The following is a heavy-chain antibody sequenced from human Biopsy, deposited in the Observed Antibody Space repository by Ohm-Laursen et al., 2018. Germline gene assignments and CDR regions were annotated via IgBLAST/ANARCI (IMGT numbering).Heavy chain of an antibody. Sequence: ASVKVSCKASGYTFISFGITWVRQAPGQGLEWVGYIGGENGDTKYAQKFQGRVTMTTDTSTSTAYMELRSLRSDDTAFYYCARDGKYDSRGYWGPGTLVTVSS. J-gene: IGHJ4*02. CDR1: GYTFISFG. V-gene: IGHV1-18*01. CDR2: IGGENGDT. D-gene: IGHD3-22*01. CDR3: ARDGKYDSRGY.